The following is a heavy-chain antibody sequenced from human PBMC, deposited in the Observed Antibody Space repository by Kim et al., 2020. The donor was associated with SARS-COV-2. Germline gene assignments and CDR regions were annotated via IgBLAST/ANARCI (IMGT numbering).Heavy chain of an antibody. CDR2: IYYSGST. Sequence: SETLSLTCTVSGGSISSYYWSWIRQPPGKGLEWIGYIYYSGSTNYNPSLKSRVTISVDTSKNQFSLKLSSVTAADTAVYYCASGKRTIFGVVTIPTFDYWGPGTLVT. J-gene: IGHJ4*02. V-gene: IGHV4-59*13. CDR1: GGSISSYY. CDR3: ASGKRTIFGVVTIPTFDY. D-gene: IGHD3-3*01.